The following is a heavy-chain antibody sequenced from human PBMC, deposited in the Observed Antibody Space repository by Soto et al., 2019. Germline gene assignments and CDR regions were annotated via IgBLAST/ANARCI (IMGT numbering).Heavy chain of an antibody. CDR3: TSHDATEQNFVPY. D-gene: IGHD1-7*01. V-gene: IGHV3-15*07. J-gene: IGHJ4*02. CDR2: IKSKAYGGTA. CDR1: GLTFSDAW. Sequence: EVQLVESGGGLVKPGVSLRLSCAASGLTFSDAWMNWARQAPGKGLEWVGRIKSKAYGGTADYSAPVRGRFTISRDDSTATMYLQMNSLETEDTGVYYCTSHDATEQNFVPYWGQGTLVTVSS.